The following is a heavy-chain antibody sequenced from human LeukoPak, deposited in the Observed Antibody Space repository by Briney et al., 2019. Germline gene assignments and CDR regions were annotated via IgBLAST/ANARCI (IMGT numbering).Heavy chain of an antibody. CDR1: GGSISSYY. CDR3: ARASTASSSWYH. Sequence: KPSETLSLTCTVSGGSISSYYWSWIRQPPGKGLEWIGYIYYSGSTNYNPSLKSRATISVDTSKNQFSLKLSSVTAADTAVYYCARASTASSSWYHWGQGTLVTVSS. CDR2: IYYSGST. V-gene: IGHV4-59*01. J-gene: IGHJ5*02. D-gene: IGHD6-13*01.